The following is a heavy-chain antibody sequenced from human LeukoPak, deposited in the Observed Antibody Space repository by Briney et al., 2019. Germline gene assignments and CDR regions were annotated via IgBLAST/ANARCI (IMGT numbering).Heavy chain of an antibody. D-gene: IGHD3-3*01. J-gene: IGHJ4*02. CDR1: GGSISSGDYY. CDR3: ARGRSRDFWSGFYYFDY. V-gene: IGHV4-30-4*08. CDR2: IYYSGST. Sequence: SETLSLTCTVSGGSISSGDYYWSWIRQPPGKGLEWIGYIYYSGSTYYNPSLKSRVTISVDTSKNQFSLKLSSVTAADTAVYYCARGRSRDFWSGFYYFDYWGQGTLVTVSS.